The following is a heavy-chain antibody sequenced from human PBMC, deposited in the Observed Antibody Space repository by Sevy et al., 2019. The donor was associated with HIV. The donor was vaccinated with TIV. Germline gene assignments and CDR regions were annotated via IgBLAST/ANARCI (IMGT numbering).Heavy chain of an antibody. J-gene: IGHJ4*02. V-gene: IGHV3-30*04. CDR1: GFIFSSYA. CDR3: VRGYENEGWVYFFDS. Sequence: GGSLRLSCAASGFIFSSYAINWVRQAPGKGLEWVAVISYDGGKKYFADSVKGRFTISRDNAKNTLYLQMDSLTDEDTAVYYCVRGYENEGWVYFFDSWGQGTLVTVSS. CDR2: ISYDGGKK. D-gene: IGHD1-1*01.